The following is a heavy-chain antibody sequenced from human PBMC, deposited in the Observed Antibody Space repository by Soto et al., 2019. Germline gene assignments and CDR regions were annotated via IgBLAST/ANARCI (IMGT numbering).Heavy chain of an antibody. CDR1: GGSISSGGYY. CDR3: ASGPDRSGYYRDRAAAFDI. CDR2: IYYSGRN. J-gene: IGHJ3*02. D-gene: IGHD3-22*01. Sequence: QVQLQESGPGLVKPSQTLSLTCTVSGGSISSGGYYWSWIRQHPGKGLEWIGYIYYSGRNYYNPSLKSRVTISVDTSKNQFSRMLSSVTAADTAVYYCASGPDRSGYYRDRAAAFDIWGQGTMVTVSS. V-gene: IGHV4-31*03.